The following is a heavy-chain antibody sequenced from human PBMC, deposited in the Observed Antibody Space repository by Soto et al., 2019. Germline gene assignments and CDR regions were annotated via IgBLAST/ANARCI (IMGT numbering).Heavy chain of an antibody. CDR2: INAGNGNT. Sequence: ASVKVSCKASGYTFTSYAMHWVRQAPGQRLEWMGWINAGNGNTKYSQKFQGRVTITRDTSASTAYMELSSLRSEDTAVYYCARDVYCTNGVCNNLDYWGQGTLVTVSS. CDR1: GYTFTSYA. V-gene: IGHV1-3*01. J-gene: IGHJ4*02. D-gene: IGHD2-8*01. CDR3: ARDVYCTNGVCNNLDY.